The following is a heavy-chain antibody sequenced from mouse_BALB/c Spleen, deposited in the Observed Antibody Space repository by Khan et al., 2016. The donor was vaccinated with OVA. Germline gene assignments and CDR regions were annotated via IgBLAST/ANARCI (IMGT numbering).Heavy chain of an antibody. CDR2: ISSGSSYT. Sequence: EVELVESGGGLVKPGGSLKLSCVASGFPFSSYTMSWVRQTPEKRLEWVATISSGSSYTYYPDSVKGRFTISRDNAKTTLSLHMRILKSEATALSYCSSAGNYAHWFFDFWGPGTTVTVSS. CDR1: GFPFSSYT. V-gene: IGHV5-6-4*01. D-gene: IGHD2-1*01. CDR3: SSAGNYAHWFFDF. J-gene: IGHJ1*01.